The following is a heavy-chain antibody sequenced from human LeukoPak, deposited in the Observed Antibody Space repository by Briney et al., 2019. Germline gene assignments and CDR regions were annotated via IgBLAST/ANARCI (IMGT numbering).Heavy chain of an antibody. V-gene: IGHV4-34*01. CDR2: INHSGST. J-gene: IGHJ4*02. Sequence: SETLSLTCAVYGGSFSGYYWSWIRQPPGKGLEWIGEINHSGSTNYNPSLKSRVTISVDTSKNQFSLKLSSVTAADTAVYYCARHKNSGTYPLDSWGQGTLVTVSS. CDR1: GGSFSGYY. D-gene: IGHD3-10*01. CDR3: ARHKNSGTYPLDS.